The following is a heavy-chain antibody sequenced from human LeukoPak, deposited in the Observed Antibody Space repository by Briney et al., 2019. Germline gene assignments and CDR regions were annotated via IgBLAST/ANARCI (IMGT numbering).Heavy chain of an antibody. CDR2: ISGSGGST. D-gene: IGHD5-12*01. V-gene: IGHV3-23*01. Sequence: GGSLRLSCAASGFTFSSYWMSWVRQAPGKGLEWVSAISGSGGSTYYADSVKGRFTISRDNSKNTLYLQMNSLRAEDTAVYYCALSGYDPKAYYYYGMDVWGQGTTVTVSS. J-gene: IGHJ6*02. CDR1: GFTFSSYW. CDR3: ALSGYDPKAYYYYGMDV.